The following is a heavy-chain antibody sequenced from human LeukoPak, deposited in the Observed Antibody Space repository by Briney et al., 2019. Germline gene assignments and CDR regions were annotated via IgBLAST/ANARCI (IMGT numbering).Heavy chain of an antibody. CDR2: ISSSSSTI. Sequence: GGSLRLSCAASGFTFSSYSMNWVRQAPGKGLEWVSYISSSSSTIYYADSVKGRFTISRDNAKNSLYLQMNSLRDEDTAVYYCARDLTEQQLVPLYYYYYMDVWGKGTTVTVSS. CDR3: ARDLTEQQLVPLYYYYYMDV. D-gene: IGHD6-13*01. J-gene: IGHJ6*03. V-gene: IGHV3-48*02. CDR1: GFTFSSYS.